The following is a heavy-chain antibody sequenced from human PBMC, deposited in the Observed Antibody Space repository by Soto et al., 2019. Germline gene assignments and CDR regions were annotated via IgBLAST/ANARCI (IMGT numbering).Heavy chain of an antibody. Sequence: GASVKVSCKASGGTFSSYAISWVRQAPGQGLEWMGGIIPIFGTANYAQKFQGRVTITADESTSTAYMELSSLRSEDTAVYYCARGDITIFGVVITPGNYYGMDVWGQGTTVTVSS. CDR2: IIPIFGTA. D-gene: IGHD3-3*01. CDR1: GGTFSSYA. V-gene: IGHV1-69*13. J-gene: IGHJ6*02. CDR3: ARGDITIFGVVITPGNYYGMDV.